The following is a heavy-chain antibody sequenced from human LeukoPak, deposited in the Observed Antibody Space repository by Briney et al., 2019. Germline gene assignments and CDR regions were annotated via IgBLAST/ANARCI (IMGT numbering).Heavy chain of an antibody. Sequence: SGESLKISCKGSGYSFTSYWIGWVRQTPGKGLEWMGIIYPGDSDTRYSPSFQGQVTISADKSISTAYLQWSSLKASDTAMYYCARVVDSSGYIQYYFDYWGQGTLVTVSS. CDR1: GYSFTSYW. V-gene: IGHV5-51*01. J-gene: IGHJ4*02. D-gene: IGHD3-22*01. CDR3: ARVVDSSGYIQYYFDY. CDR2: IYPGDSDT.